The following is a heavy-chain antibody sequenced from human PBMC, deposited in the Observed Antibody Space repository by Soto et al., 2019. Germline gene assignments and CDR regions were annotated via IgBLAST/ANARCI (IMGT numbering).Heavy chain of an antibody. V-gene: IGHV4-4*07. Sequence: SETLSLTCTVSGGSISSYYWSWIRQPAGKGLEWIGRIYTSGSTNYNPSLKSRVTMSVDTSKNQFSLKLSSVTAADTAVYYCARVIAVAGIAPLDVWGQGTTVTVSS. CDR3: ARVIAVAGIAPLDV. D-gene: IGHD6-19*01. J-gene: IGHJ6*02. CDR1: GGSISSYY. CDR2: IYTSGST.